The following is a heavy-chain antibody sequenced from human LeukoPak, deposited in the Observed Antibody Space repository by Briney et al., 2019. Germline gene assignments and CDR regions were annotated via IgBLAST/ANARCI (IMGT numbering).Heavy chain of an antibody. D-gene: IGHD6-13*01. CDR3: ARGGGQQLVGGYYYYDYMDV. CDR1: GGSISSYY. CDR2: IYTSGST. Sequence: PSETLSHTCTVSGGSISSYYWSWIRQPAGKGLEWIGRIYTSGSTNYNPSLKSRVTISVDKSKNQFSLKLSSVTAADTAVYYCARGGGQQLVGGYYYYDYMDVWRKGIPVTVSS. J-gene: IGHJ6*03. V-gene: IGHV4-4*07.